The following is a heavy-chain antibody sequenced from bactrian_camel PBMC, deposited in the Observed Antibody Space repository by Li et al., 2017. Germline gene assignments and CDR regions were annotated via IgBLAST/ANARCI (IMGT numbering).Heavy chain of an antibody. D-gene: IGHD1*01. V-gene: IGHV3S6*01. CDR3: ATAWWYSPFNY. CDR1: GHTYNFDY. Sequence: HVQLVESGGGSVQAGGSLRLSCAASGHTYNFDYITWFRQAPGKKREGVAAIEVGGSQTYYADSVKGRFAISRDNAKNTLYLQINSLQPEDTAKYYCATAWWYSPFNYWGQGTQVTVSS. CDR2: IEVGGSQT. J-gene: IGHJ4*01.